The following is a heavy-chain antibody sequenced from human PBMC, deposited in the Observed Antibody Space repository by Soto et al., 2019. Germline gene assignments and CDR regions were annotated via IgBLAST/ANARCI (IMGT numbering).Heavy chain of an antibody. CDR1: GFTFRGYY. Sequence: GGSLRLSCAASGFTFRGYYMTWIRQAPGKGLEWLSYIHSSGVTTYYTDSVKGRFTISRDNTKNSLFLQMNSLRVEDTAIYYCARDTGGSDEMFDYWSQGTQVTVSS. CDR3: ARDTGGSDEMFDY. CDR2: IHSSGVTT. J-gene: IGHJ4*02. D-gene: IGHD5-12*01. V-gene: IGHV3-11*01.